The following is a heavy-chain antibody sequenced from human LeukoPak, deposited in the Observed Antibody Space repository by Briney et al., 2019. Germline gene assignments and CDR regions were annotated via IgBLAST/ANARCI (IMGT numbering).Heavy chain of an antibody. CDR3: ARRSWREDYFDY. Sequence: TSETLSLTCTVSGGSISSYYWSWIRQPPGKGLEWIGYIYYSGSTNYNPSLKSRVTISVDTSKNQFSLKLSSVTAADTAVYYCARRSWREDYFDYWGQGTLLTVSS. CDR1: GGSISSYY. CDR2: IYYSGST. D-gene: IGHD6-13*01. J-gene: IGHJ4*02. V-gene: IGHV4-59*08.